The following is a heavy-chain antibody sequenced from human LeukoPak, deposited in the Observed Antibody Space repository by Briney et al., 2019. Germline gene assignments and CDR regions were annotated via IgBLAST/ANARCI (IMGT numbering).Heavy chain of an antibody. D-gene: IGHD5-24*01. Sequence: GGSLRLSCAASGFPFSNYAMTWVRQAPGKGLQWVSSISSSSSYIYYGDSVRGRFTISRDNAKKALYLQMNSLRAEDTAVYYCARQDGYTQGFWFDPWGQGTLVTVSS. CDR2: ISSSSSYI. V-gene: IGHV3-21*01. CDR3: ARQDGYTQGFWFDP. J-gene: IGHJ5*02. CDR1: GFPFSNYA.